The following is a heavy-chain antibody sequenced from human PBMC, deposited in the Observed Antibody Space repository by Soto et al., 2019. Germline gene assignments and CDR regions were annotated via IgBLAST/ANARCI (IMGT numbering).Heavy chain of an antibody. J-gene: IGHJ6*02. CDR2: FDPEDGET. CDR1: GYTLTELS. V-gene: IGHV1-24*01. CDR3: ATVEQQLAYYYYGMDV. D-gene: IGHD6-13*01. Sequence: ASVKVSCKVSGYTLTELSMHWVRQAPGKGLERMGGFDPEDGETIYAQKFQGRVTMTEDTSTDTAYMVLSSLRSEDTAVHYCATVEQQLAYYYYGMDVWGQGTTVTVSS.